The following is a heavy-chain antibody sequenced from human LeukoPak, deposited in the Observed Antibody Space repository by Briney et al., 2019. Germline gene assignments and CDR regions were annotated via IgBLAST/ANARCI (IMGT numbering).Heavy chain of an antibody. V-gene: IGHV1-69*13. D-gene: IGHD2-2*01. Sequence: ASVKVSCKASGGTFSSYAISWVRQAPGQGLEWMGGIIPIIGRANYAQKFQGRVTITADESTSTAYMELSSLRSEDTAVYYCARGGYCSSTSCYFLLDYWGQGTLVTVSS. CDR1: GGTFSSYA. CDR2: IIPIIGRA. CDR3: ARGGYCSSTSCYFLLDY. J-gene: IGHJ4*02.